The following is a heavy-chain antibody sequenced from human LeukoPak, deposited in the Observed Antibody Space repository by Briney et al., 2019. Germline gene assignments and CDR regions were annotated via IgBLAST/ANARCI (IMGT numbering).Heavy chain of an antibody. CDR2: INSDGTGT. J-gene: IGHJ3*02. Sequence: GSLRPSWAASGITFSNYLMHLVRQPPGKGAGGVSRINSDGTGTMYADSVKGRFTISRDNAKNTLCLQMNSLRAEDTAVYYCAKHPAFDIWGQGTMVTVSS. CDR3: AKHPAFDI. CDR1: GITFSNYL. V-gene: IGHV3-74*03.